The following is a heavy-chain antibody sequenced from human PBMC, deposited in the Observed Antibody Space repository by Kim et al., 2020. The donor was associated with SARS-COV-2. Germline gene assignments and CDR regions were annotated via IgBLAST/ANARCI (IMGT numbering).Heavy chain of an antibody. CDR2: IYYSGST. CDR1: DASLISSSYY. D-gene: IGHD4-17*01. J-gene: IGHJ6*02. CDR3: ARPGYGYYYAMDV. Sequence: SETLSLTCTVSDASLISSSYYWGWIRQPPGKGLEWIGTIYYSGSTYYNPSLKSRVTISVDTSKNQFSLKLTSVTAADTAVYYCARPGYGYYYAMDVWGQGTTVTVSS. V-gene: IGHV4-39*01.